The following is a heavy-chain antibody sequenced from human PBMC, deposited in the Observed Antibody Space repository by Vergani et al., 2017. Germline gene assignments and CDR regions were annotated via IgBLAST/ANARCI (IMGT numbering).Heavy chain of an antibody. D-gene: IGHD2-2*02. CDR1: GFTFSSYW. CDR2: IKQDGSEK. J-gene: IGHJ4*02. CDR3: ATIGYRRWGYYFDY. V-gene: IGHV3-7*01. Sequence: EVHLLESGGGSAQPGESLRLSCAASGFTFSSYWMSWVRQAPGKGLEWVANIKQDGSEKYYVDSVKGRFTISRDNAKNSLYLQMNSLRAEDTAVYYCATIGYRRWGYYFDYLGQGMLVTVSS.